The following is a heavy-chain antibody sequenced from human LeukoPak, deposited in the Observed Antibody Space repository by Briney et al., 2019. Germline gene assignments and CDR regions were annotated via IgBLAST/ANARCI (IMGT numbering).Heavy chain of an antibody. J-gene: IGHJ6*02. CDR3: ARDVSYIRPPNYYYYGMDV. CDR2: ISSSSYI. D-gene: IGHD1-26*01. CDR1: GFTFSSYS. Sequence: PGGSLRLSCAASGFTFSSYSMNWVRQAPGKGLEWVSSISSSSYIYYADSVKGRFTISRDNAKNSLYLQMNSLRAEDTAVYYCARDVSYIRPPNYYYYGMDVWGQGTTVTVSS. V-gene: IGHV3-21*01.